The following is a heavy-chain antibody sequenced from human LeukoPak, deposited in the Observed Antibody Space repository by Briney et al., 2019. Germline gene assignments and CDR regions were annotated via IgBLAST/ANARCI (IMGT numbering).Heavy chain of an antibody. CDR2: ISSSSSYI. D-gene: IGHD4-17*01. CDR1: GFTFSSYS. J-gene: IGHJ3*02. CDR3: ARHGDSDAFDI. V-gene: IGHV3-21*01. Sequence: KPGRSLRLSCAASGFTFSSYSMNWVRQAPGKGLEWVSSISSSSSYIYYADSVKGRFTISRDNAKNSLYLQMNSLRAEDTAVYYCARHGDSDAFDIWGQGTMVTVSS.